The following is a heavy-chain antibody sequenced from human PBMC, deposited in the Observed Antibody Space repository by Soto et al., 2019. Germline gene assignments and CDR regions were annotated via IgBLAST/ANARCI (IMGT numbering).Heavy chain of an antibody. CDR1: GGAISSYS. V-gene: IGHV4-59*04. CDR2: VHYSGST. Sequence: SETLSLTCTVSGGAISSYSWSWLRQPPGKGLEWIATVHYSGSTYYTPSLKSRVTISADTSNNQFSLRLNSVTAADTAVYYCARQHYYDSSGYYTWNWGQGTLVTVSS. D-gene: IGHD3-22*01. CDR3: ARQHYYDSSGYYTWN. J-gene: IGHJ4*02.